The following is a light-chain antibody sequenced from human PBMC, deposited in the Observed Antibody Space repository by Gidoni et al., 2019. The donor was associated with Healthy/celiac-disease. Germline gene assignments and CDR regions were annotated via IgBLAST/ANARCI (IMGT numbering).Light chain of an antibody. J-gene: IGKJ5*01. Sequence: EIVLTQSPGTLSLSPGERATLSCRASQSVSSSYLAWYQQKPGQAPRLLIYGASSRATGIPDRFSGSGSGTDFTLIISRLEPEDFAVYYCQQYGSSPITFXXXTRLEIK. CDR3: QQYGSSPIT. CDR2: GAS. V-gene: IGKV3-20*01. CDR1: QSVSSSY.